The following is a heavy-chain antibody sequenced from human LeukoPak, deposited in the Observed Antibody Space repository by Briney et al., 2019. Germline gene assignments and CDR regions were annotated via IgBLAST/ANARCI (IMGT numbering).Heavy chain of an antibody. V-gene: IGHV4-61*02. CDR2: IYTSEST. J-gene: IGHJ3*01. CDR3: ARETEKQWQY. CDR1: GGSISSSNYY. Sequence: PSQTLSLTCSVSGGSISSSNYYWSWIRQPAGKGLEWIGRIYTSESTNYNPSLKSRVTISVDTSRNQFSLKLSSVTAADTAVYYCARETEKQWQYWGQGTLVTVSS. D-gene: IGHD6-19*01.